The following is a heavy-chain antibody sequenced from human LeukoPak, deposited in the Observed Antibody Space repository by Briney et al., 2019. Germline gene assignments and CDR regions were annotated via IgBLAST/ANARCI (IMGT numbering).Heavy chain of an antibody. Sequence: PSETLSLTCTVSGGSISSYYWSWIRQPPGKGLEWIGYIYYSGSTNYNPSLKSRVTISVDTSKNQFSLKLSSVTAADTAVYYCASAVSSGPNTALPDYWGQGTLVTVSS. CDR3: ASAVSSGPNTALPDY. J-gene: IGHJ4*02. V-gene: IGHV4-59*08. D-gene: IGHD5-18*01. CDR2: IYYSGST. CDR1: GGSISSYY.